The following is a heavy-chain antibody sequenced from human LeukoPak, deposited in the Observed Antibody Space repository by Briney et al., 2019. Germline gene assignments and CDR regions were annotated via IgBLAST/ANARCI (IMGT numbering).Heavy chain of an antibody. D-gene: IGHD1-26*01. J-gene: IGHJ4*02. V-gene: IGHV4-34*01. CDR1: GGSFSGYY. Sequence: SETLSLTCAVYGGSFSGYYWSWIRQPPGKGLEWIGEINHSGSTNYNPSLKSRVTISVDTSKNQFSLKLSSVTAADTAVYYCARLSSGSYYFDYWGQGTLVTVSA. CDR2: INHSGST. CDR3: ARLSSGSYYFDY.